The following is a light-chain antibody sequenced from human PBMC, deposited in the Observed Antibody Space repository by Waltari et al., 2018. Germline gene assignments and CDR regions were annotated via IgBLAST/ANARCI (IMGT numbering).Light chain of an antibody. CDR2: LCS. J-gene: IGKJ1*01. Sequence: DIVVTQSPLSLPVTPGEPASIYCRSSPSLLHSNGSNYLDWYLQKPGNSPQLLIYLCSNLDFGVPDRFSGSGSGTDCTLKISRVEAEDVVVYYCMQSLRALWTFGQGTKVEIK. V-gene: IGKV2-28*01. CDR1: PSLLHSNGSNY. CDR3: MQSLRALWT.